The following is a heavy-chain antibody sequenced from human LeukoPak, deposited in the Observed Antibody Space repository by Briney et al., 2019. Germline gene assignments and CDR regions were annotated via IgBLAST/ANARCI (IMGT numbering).Heavy chain of an antibody. CDR2: MNPNSGNG. J-gene: IGHJ3*02. V-gene: IGHV1-8*03. CDR1: GYAFTSYD. Sequence: GASVKVSCKASGYAFTSYDINWVRQATGQGLEWRGYMNPNSGNGGYAQKFQGRVTITTDTSISTAYMELSGLTSEDTAVYYCARELRRDDIWGQGTLVTVSS. CDR3: ARELRRDDI. D-gene: IGHD6-25*01.